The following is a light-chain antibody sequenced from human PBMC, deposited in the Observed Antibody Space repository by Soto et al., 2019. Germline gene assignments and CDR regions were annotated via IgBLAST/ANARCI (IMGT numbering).Light chain of an antibody. CDR3: QKNGSSGT. V-gene: IGKV3-20*01. CDR2: GAS. J-gene: IGKJ1*01. CDR1: ESVSNIY. Sequence: EVALTQSPGTLSLSPGERATLSCRASESVSNIYLAWYKQNPGQAPSLLSYGASTRATGIPDRCSGSGSGTDFTLTISRLEDEDFAVYYCQKNGSSGTFGQGTKVDI.